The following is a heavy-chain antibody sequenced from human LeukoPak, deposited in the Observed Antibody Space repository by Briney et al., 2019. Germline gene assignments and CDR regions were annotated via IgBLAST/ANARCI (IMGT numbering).Heavy chain of an antibody. CDR3: ARDAPLLAYCGGDCYWRDYYYYMDV. CDR2: IKQDGSEK. Sequence: GGSLRLSCAASGFTFSSYAMHWVRQAPGKGLEWVANIKQDGSEKYYVDSVKGRFTISRDNAKNSLYLQMNSLRAEDTAVYYCARDAPLLAYCGGDCYWRDYYYYMDVWGKGTTVTVSS. J-gene: IGHJ6*03. V-gene: IGHV3-7*01. D-gene: IGHD2-21*01. CDR1: GFTFSSYA.